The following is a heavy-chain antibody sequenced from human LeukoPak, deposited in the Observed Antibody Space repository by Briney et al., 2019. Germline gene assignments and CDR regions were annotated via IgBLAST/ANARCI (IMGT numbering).Heavy chain of an antibody. CDR2: INHSGST. J-gene: IGHJ4*02. D-gene: IGHD5-18*01. CDR1: GGSFGGYY. Sequence: SETLSLTCAVYGGSFGGYYWSWIRQPPGKGLEWIGEINHSGSTNYNPSLKSRVTISVDTSKNQFSLKLRSVTAADTAVYYCARAPWIQLWARRGFDYWGQGTLVTVSS. V-gene: IGHV4-34*01. CDR3: ARAPWIQLWARRGFDY.